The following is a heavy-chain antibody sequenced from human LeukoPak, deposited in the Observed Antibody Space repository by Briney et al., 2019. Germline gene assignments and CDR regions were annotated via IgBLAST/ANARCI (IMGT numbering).Heavy chain of an antibody. D-gene: IGHD3-10*01. CDR2: VTGSGDST. CDR1: GFTFSTYA. Sequence: GGSLRLSCVASGFTFSTYAMNWVRQAPGKGLDWVSGVTGSGDSTYYADSVKGRFTISRDNSKNTLYLQMNSLRAEDTAVYYCAKSYHYYGSSIDYWGQGTLVTVSS. V-gene: IGHV3-23*01. J-gene: IGHJ4*02. CDR3: AKSYHYYGSSIDY.